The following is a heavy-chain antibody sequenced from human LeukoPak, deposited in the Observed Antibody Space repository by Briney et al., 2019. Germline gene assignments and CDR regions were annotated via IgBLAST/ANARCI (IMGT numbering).Heavy chain of an antibody. V-gene: IGHV3-23*01. Sequence: QPGGSLRLSCAASGFTFSSYAMSWVRQAPGKGLEWVSAISGSGGSTYHADSVKGRFTISRDNSKNTLYLQMNSLRAEDTAVYYCANSRIQLWLLDDYWGQGTLVTVSS. D-gene: IGHD5-18*01. CDR3: ANSRIQLWLLDDY. CDR1: GFTFSSYA. J-gene: IGHJ4*02. CDR2: ISGSGGST.